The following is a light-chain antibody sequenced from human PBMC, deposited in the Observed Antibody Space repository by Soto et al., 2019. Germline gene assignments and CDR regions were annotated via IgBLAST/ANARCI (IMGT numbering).Light chain of an antibody. CDR1: SSNIGRNY. CDR3: ATWDDSLSGVI. V-gene: IGLV1-47*01. J-gene: IGLJ2*01. CDR2: RHN. Sequence: QSVLTQPPSASGTPGQRVTISCSGRSSNIGRNYVYWYYQLPGTAPKVLIYRHNQRPSGVPDRFSGSKSGTSASLAISGLRSEDDADYYCATWDDSLSGVIFGGGTKLTVL.